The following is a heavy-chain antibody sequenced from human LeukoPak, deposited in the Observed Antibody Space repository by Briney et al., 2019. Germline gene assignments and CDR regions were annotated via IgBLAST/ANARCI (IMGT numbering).Heavy chain of an antibody. CDR1: GFTFSNYA. D-gene: IGHD2-8*01. CDR3: AKDLSCTNNICHGDFDY. V-gene: IGHV3-23*01. Sequence: GGSLRLSRAVSGFTFSNYAMSWVRQAPGKGLEWVSGISGSGGDTYYADSVKGRFTISRDNSKNTLYLQMNSLRAEDTAVYYCAKDLSCTNNICHGDFDYWGQGTLVTVSS. J-gene: IGHJ4*02. CDR2: ISGSGGDT.